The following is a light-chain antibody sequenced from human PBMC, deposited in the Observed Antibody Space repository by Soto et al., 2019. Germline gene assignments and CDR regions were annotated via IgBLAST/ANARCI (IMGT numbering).Light chain of an antibody. V-gene: IGKV3-20*01. Sequence: EIVLTQSPGTLSLSPGERATLSCRASQSVGSTYLAWYQQKPGQAPRLLIYGASSRATGIPDRFSGSGSGTDFTLTISRLEPEDFAVYYCQQYGSSFTFGPGTKVVS. CDR3: QQYGSSFT. J-gene: IGKJ3*01. CDR1: QSVGSTY. CDR2: GAS.